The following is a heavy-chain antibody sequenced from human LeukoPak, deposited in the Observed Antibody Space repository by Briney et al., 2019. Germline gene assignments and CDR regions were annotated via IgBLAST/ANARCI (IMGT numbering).Heavy chain of an antibody. CDR1: GGSFSGYY. V-gene: IGHV4-34*01. CDR3: ARGPTYDTIDY. J-gene: IGHJ4*02. D-gene: IGHD3-9*01. Sequence: SDTLSLTCAVYGGSFSGYYWSWIRQPPGKGLEWIGEINHSGSTNYNPSLKSRVTISVDTSKNQFSLKLSTVTAADTAVYYCARGPTYDTIDYWGQGTLVTVSS. CDR2: INHSGST.